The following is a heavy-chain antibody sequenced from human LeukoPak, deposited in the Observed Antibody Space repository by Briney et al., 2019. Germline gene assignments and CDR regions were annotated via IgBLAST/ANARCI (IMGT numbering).Heavy chain of an antibody. CDR3: ARDPHFYDSSGYYYPFFDY. J-gene: IGHJ4*02. CDR1: GRSISSYY. CDR2: IYYSGST. D-gene: IGHD3-22*01. Sequence: SETLSLTCTVSGRSISSYYGSWIRQPPGKGLEWIGYIYYSGSTNYNPSLKSRVTISVDTSKNQFSLKLSSVTAADTAVYYCARDPHFYDSSGYYYPFFDYWGQGTLVTVSS. V-gene: IGHV4-59*01.